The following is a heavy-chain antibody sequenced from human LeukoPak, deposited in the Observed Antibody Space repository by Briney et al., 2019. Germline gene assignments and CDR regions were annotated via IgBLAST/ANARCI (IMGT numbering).Heavy chain of an antibody. CDR2: ISYDGSNK. J-gene: IGHJ3*02. V-gene: IGHV3-30*04. Sequence: GGPLRLSCAASGFTFSRYAMHWVRQAPGKGLEWVAVISYDGSNKYYADSVKGRFTISRDNSKNTLYLQMNSLRAEDTAVYYCARDYGDFDWRDAFDIWGQGTMVTVSS. CDR1: GFTFSRYA. CDR3: ARDYGDFDWRDAFDI. D-gene: IGHD4-17*01.